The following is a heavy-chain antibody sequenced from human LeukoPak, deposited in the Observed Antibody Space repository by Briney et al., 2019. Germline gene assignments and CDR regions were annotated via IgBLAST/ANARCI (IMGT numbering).Heavy chain of an antibody. Sequence: LGESLKISCKGSGYSFTNNWIAWLRQMPGKGLEWMGLIYPYDSDTRYSPSFQGQVTISADKSTSTAFLQWSSLRASDTAIYYCARLQGTVTLTFDSWGQGTLVTVSS. V-gene: IGHV5-51*01. D-gene: IGHD1-1*01. CDR1: GYSFTNNW. CDR2: IYPYDSDT. J-gene: IGHJ4*02. CDR3: ARLQGTVTLTFDS.